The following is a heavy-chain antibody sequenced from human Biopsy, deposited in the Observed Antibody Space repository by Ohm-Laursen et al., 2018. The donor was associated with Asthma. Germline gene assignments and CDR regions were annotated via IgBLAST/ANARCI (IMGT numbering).Heavy chain of an antibody. CDR1: GFSLRTPGVG. V-gene: IGHV2-5*02. D-gene: IGHD3-9*01. Sequence: TQTLTLTCSFSGFSLRTPGVGVGWIRQSPGKALEWLAPIYWDDYNLFRPSLKRRLTITKDPSKNQVVLTMTKMDPVDSVTYYCALSQDSGFDDHSPSWFDPWGQGTLVTVSS. CDR3: ALSQDSGFDDHSPSWFDP. J-gene: IGHJ5*02. CDR2: IYWDDYN.